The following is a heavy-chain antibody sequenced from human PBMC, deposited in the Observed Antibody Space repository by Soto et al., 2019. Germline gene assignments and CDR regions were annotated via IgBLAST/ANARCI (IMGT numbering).Heavy chain of an antibody. D-gene: IGHD6-13*01. Sequence: ASVKVSCKASGYTFTSYGISWVRQAPGQGLEWMGWISAYNGNTNYAQKLQGRVTMTRDTSTSTAYMELSSLRSEDTAVYYCARDGDSSSWYGAQYNWFDPCGQGTLVTGSS. J-gene: IGHJ5*02. CDR3: ARDGDSSSWYGAQYNWFDP. V-gene: IGHV1-18*01. CDR2: ISAYNGNT. CDR1: GYTFTSYG.